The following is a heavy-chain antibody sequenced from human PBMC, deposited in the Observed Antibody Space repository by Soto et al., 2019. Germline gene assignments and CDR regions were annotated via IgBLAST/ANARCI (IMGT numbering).Heavy chain of an antibody. D-gene: IGHD3-16*01. CDR2: ISWNSDTI. CDR1: GFTFEHYA. J-gene: IGHJ1*01. Sequence: EVQVVESGGDFVQPGRSLRLSCAGSGFTFEHYAMHWVRQAPGKGLEWVSGISWNSDTIGYADSVKGRFTISRDNAKRSVNWQKASLRPEDKALYYCGRAGGGGSSYGGSEHWGQGTLVTVSS. V-gene: IGHV3-9*01. CDR3: GRAGGGGSSYGGSEH.